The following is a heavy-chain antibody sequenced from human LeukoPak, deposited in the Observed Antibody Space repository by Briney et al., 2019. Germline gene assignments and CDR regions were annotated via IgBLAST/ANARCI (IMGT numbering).Heavy chain of an antibody. CDR2: IWYVGSNK. CDR1: GFTFSSFA. CDR3: AKQLGYCSDGSCYFPY. D-gene: IGHD2-15*01. J-gene: IGHJ4*02. Sequence: GGSLRLSCAASGFTFSSFAMHWVRQAPGKGPEWVALIWYVGSNKDYADSVKGRFTISRDNSKNTLYLQMNSLRAEDTAVYYCAKQLGYCSDGSCYFPYWGQGTLVTVSS. V-gene: IGHV3-33*06.